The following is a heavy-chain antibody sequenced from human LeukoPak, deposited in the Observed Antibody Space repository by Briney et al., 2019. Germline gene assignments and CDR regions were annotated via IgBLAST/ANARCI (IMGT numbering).Heavy chain of an antibody. CDR2: ISSSGSTT. D-gene: IGHD3-22*01. CDR3: ARDNYDSSGYYFD. Sequence: GALRLSCAASGFPFSSYEMNWVRQAPGKGLEWVSYISSSGSTTHYADSVKGRFTISRDNAKKSLYLQMNSLRAEDTAVYYCARDNYDSSGYYFDWGQGTLVTVSS. J-gene: IGHJ4*02. CDR1: GFPFSSYE. V-gene: IGHV3-48*03.